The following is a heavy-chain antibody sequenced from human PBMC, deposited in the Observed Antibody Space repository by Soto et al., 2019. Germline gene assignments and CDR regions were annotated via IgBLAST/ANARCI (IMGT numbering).Heavy chain of an antibody. CDR3: ARWDYDFWSGYSLRGELDY. V-gene: IGHV3-7*03. Sequence: EVQLVESGGGLVQPGGSLRLSCAASGFTFSSYWMSWVRQAPGKGLEWVANIKQDGSEKYYVDSVKGRFTISRDNAKNSLYLQMNSLRAEDTAVYYCARWDYDFWSGYSLRGELDYWGQGTLVTVSS. J-gene: IGHJ4*02. CDR2: IKQDGSEK. D-gene: IGHD3-3*01. CDR1: GFTFSSYW.